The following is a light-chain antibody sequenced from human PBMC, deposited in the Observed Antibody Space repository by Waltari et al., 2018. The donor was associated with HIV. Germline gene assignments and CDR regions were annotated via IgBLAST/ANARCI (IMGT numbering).Light chain of an antibody. V-gene: IGLV1-40*01. J-gene: IGLJ2*01. Sequence: QSVLTQPPSVSGAPGQRVPIPCTGSSSNIGAGYDFPWYQQLPGTAPKLLIYANINRPSGVPDRFSGSKSGSSASLAITGLQAEDEAHYYCQSFDSSLTTSGVIFGGGTKLTVL. CDR1: SSNIGAGYD. CDR2: ANI. CDR3: QSFDSSLTTSGVI.